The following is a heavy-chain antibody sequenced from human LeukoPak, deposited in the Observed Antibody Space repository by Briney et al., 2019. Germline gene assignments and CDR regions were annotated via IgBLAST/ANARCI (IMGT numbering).Heavy chain of an antibody. CDR3: ARAVTTGYFDL. J-gene: IGHJ2*01. Sequence: PSETLSLTCTVSGGSISSYYWSWVRQAPGKGLEWVSLIYSGGNTFYPDSVRGRFTISRDDSKNTLSLQMNSLRAEDTAVYYCARAVTTGYFDLWGRGTLVTVSS. CDR1: GGSISSYY. D-gene: IGHD4-11*01. CDR2: IYSGGNT. V-gene: IGHV3-66*01.